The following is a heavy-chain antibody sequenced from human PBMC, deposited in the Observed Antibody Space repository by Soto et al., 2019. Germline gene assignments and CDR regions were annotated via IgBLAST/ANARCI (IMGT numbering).Heavy chain of an antibody. CDR2: VKDGGHT. CDR1: GGSLSGYY. Sequence: QVQLQQWGAGLLKPSETLSLNCAVTGGSLSGYYWSWIRQPPGKGLEWIGEVKDGGHTNYSPSLRGRVTISSDTSNNQFPLRLNSVTDADTGVYYCARSQEGVVATHWDQGSLVTVSS. D-gene: IGHD5-12*01. V-gene: IGHV4-34*01. J-gene: IGHJ4*02. CDR3: ARSQEGVVATH.